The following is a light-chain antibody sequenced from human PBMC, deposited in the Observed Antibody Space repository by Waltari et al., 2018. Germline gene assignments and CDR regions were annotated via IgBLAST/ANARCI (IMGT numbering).Light chain of an antibody. CDR3: QQYSSSPIT. CDR1: QSLFFGARGKHY. CDR2: WAS. V-gene: IGKV4-1*01. Sequence: DIVLTQSPDSLAVSLGERATIDCWSSQSLFFGARGKHYLTWYQQKPGQPPKVLIYWASTREAGVPERISGSGSGAHFTLTVDSLQAEDVAVYYCQQYSSSPITFGQGTRLEI. J-gene: IGKJ5*01.